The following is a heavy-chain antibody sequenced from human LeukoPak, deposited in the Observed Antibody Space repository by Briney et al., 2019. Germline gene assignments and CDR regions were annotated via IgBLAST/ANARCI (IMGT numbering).Heavy chain of an antibody. Sequence: SETLSLTCTLSGVSIGSGSYYWSWIRQPAGKRLEWIGRIYTSGTTHYNPSLKSRVTISSDTSRSQFSLKLTSATAAETAVYYCAREFRGGGNSGIFDYWGQGTLVTVSS. J-gene: IGHJ4*02. CDR3: AREFRGGGNSGIFDY. CDR2: IYTSGTT. D-gene: IGHD4-23*01. V-gene: IGHV4-61*02. CDR1: GVSIGSGSYY.